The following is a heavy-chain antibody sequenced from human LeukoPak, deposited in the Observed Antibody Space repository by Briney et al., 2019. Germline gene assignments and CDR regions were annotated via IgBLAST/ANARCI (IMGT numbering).Heavy chain of an antibody. D-gene: IGHD3-3*01. CDR2: IYYRGST. J-gene: IGHJ5*02. CDR1: GDSISSSSYY. CDR3: ARVRGFENYDFWSGYYGWFDP. Sequence: SETLSLTCTVSGDSISSSSYYWGWIRQPPGKGLESIGNIYYRGSTNYNPSLKSRVTISVDTSKNQFSLKLSSVTAADTAVYYCARVRGFENYDFWSGYYGWFDPWGQGTLVTVSS. V-gene: IGHV4-39*07.